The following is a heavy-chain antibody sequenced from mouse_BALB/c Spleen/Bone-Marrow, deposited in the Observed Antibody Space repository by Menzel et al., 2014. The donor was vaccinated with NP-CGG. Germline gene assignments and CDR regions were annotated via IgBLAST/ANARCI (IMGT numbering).Heavy chain of an antibody. J-gene: IGHJ4*01. CDR2: ISNGGGST. V-gene: IGHV5-12*02. CDR3: ARQGTLDY. CDR1: GFTFRDYY. Sequence: EVQLVESGGGLVQPGGSLKLSCATSGFTFRDYYMYWVRLTPEKRLEWVAYISNGGGSTYYPDTVKGRFTIPRDNAKNTLYLQMSRLKSEDTAMYYCARQGTLDYWGQGTSVTVSS.